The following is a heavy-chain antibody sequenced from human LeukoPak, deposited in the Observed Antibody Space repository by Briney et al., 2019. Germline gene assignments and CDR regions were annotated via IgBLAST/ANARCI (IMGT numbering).Heavy chain of an antibody. CDR3: AKGTHSSSWHWFDP. D-gene: IGHD6-13*01. CDR1: GFTFSDYY. Sequence: GGSLRLSCAASGFTFSDYYMTWIRQAPGEGLEWLSYIDSSGDVIYCADSVKGRFTISRDNGKNSLYLQMNSLRVEDTAVYYCAKGTHSSSWHWFDPWGQGTLVTVSS. V-gene: IGHV3-11*01. J-gene: IGHJ5*02. CDR2: IDSSGDVI.